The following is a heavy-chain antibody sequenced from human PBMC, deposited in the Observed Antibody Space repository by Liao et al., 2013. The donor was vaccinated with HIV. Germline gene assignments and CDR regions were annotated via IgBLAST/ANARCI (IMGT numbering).Heavy chain of an antibody. CDR1: GGSISSYY. J-gene: IGHJ4*02. CDR3: ARGGISADF. CDR2: VSASGGT. V-gene: IGHV4-4*07. D-gene: IGHD3-10*01. Sequence: QMQLQESGPALVKPSETLSLTCSVSGGSISSYYWNWIRQPAGKGLEWIGRVSASGGTNYNPSLKSRLTMSVDTSRNQFSLNLNSVTAADTAIYYCARGGISADFWGQGTLVTVSS.